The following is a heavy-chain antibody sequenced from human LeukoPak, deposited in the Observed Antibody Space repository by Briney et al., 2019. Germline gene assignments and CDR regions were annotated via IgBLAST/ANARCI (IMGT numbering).Heavy chain of an antibody. J-gene: IGHJ4*02. CDR2: ISFSDGFT. D-gene: IGHD1-1*01. Sequence: GGSLRLSCAASGFTFSSYTMTWVRQAPGKGLEWVSSISFSDGFTYYADSVKGRFTISRDNSKITLYLQMNSLRAEDTAVYYCAKEERYFDYWGQGTLVTVSS. V-gene: IGHV3-23*01. CDR3: AKEERYFDY. CDR1: GFTFSSYT.